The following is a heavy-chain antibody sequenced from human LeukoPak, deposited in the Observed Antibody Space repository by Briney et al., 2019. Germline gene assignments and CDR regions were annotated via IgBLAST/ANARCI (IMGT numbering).Heavy chain of an antibody. Sequence: PGGSLRLSCAASGFTFSSYAVNWVRQAPGKGLEWVSIISGDAGTTYYADSVKGRFTISRDNSKNTLFLQMNSLRAEDTAVYYCAKNREWLVFDYWGQGTLVTVSS. V-gene: IGHV3-23*01. CDR2: ISGDAGTT. D-gene: IGHD6-19*01. CDR3: AKNREWLVFDY. J-gene: IGHJ4*02. CDR1: GFTFSSYA.